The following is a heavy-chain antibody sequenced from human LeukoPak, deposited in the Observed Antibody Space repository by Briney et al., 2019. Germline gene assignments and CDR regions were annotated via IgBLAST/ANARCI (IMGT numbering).Heavy chain of an antibody. CDR3: VGYGSGSYYNYYMDV. D-gene: IGHD3-10*01. Sequence: GGSLRLSCAASGFTFSSYGMHWVRQAPGKGLGWVAVISYDGSNKYYADSVKGRFTISRDNSKNTLYLQMNSLRAEDTAVYYCVGYGSGSYYNYYMDVWGKGTTVTVSS. V-gene: IGHV3-30*03. CDR2: ISYDGSNK. J-gene: IGHJ6*03. CDR1: GFTFSSYG.